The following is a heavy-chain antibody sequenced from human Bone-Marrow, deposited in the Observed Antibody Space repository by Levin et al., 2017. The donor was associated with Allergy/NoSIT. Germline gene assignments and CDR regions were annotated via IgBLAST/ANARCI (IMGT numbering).Heavy chain of an antibody. V-gene: IGHV3-23*01. Sequence: GGSLRLSCATSGFTFSNYAMNWVRQAAGKGLEWVSGITGDAEVTHYADSVKGRFTIYRDNSKNTVYLQMNSLRVEDTAIYCCAKGITIFGVGRLDCWGQGTLVTVSA. J-gene: IGHJ4*02. CDR3: AKGITIFGVGRLDC. CDR2: ITGDAEVT. D-gene: IGHD3-3*01. CDR1: GFTFSNYA.